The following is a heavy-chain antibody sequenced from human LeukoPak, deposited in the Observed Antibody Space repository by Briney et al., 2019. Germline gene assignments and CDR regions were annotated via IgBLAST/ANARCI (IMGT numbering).Heavy chain of an antibody. CDR1: GYTFTSYD. J-gene: IGHJ6*03. Sequence: ASVKVSCKASGYTFTSYDINWVRQTTGQGLEWMGWMNPNTGNTVYAQKFQGRFTMTRNTSTSTAYMELSSLRSEDTAVYYCARERYGPASGKYHYYMDVWGKGTTVTISS. V-gene: IGHV1-8*02. CDR2: MNPNTGNT. D-gene: IGHD3-3*01. CDR3: ARERYGPASGKYHYYMDV.